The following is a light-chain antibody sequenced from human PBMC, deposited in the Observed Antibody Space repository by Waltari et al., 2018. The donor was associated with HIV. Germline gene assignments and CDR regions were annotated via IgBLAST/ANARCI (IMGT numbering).Light chain of an antibody. CDR2: DAS. J-gene: IGKJ5*01. V-gene: IGKV3-11*01. Sequence: EIVLTQSPATLSLSPGERATLSCRASQSVSSYLAWYQQKPGQAPRLLIYDASNRATCIPARFGGSGSGTDFTLTISSLEPEDFAVYYCQLRSNWPPITFGQGTRLEIK. CDR1: QSVSSY. CDR3: QLRSNWPPIT.